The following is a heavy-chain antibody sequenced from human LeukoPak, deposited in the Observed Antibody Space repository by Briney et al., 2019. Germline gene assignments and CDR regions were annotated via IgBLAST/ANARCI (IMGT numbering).Heavy chain of an antibody. CDR3: AKPNYYDSSGYYKY. D-gene: IGHD3-22*01. Sequence: GGTLRLSCAASGFTFSSYGMSWVRQAPGKGLEWVSAISGSGGSTYYADSVKGRFTISRDNSKNTLYLQMNSLRAEGTAVYYCAKPNYYDSSGYYKYWGQGTLVTVSS. V-gene: IGHV3-23*01. CDR1: GFTFSSYG. J-gene: IGHJ4*02. CDR2: ISGSGGST.